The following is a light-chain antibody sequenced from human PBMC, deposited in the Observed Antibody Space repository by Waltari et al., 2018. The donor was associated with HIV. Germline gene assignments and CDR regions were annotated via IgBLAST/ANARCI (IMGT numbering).Light chain of an antibody. V-gene: IGLV1-47*01. J-gene: IGLJ1*01. CDR1: GPNIGSNY. Sequence: QSVLTQPPSASDTPGQKINISCSGSGPNIGSNYVFWYQQFPGMAPKLLVYRNNHRPSGVPERFVGSRSGSSASLAITGLRTEDEAHYYCASWDDRLSGHVFGTGTAVSVL. CDR2: RNN. CDR3: ASWDDRLSGHV.